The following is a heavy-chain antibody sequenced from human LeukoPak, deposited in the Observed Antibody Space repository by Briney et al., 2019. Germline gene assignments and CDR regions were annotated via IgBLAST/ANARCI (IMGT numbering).Heavy chain of an antibody. V-gene: IGHV5-51*01. CDR3: ARLGGDLYCTSTRCFYDY. D-gene: IGHD2-2*01. CDR2: IYAGDSNT. Sequence: GESLKISCKGSGYRFTSYWIGWVRRMPGKGLEWMGLIYAGDSNTRYRPSFQGQVTISVDKSISTAYPQWSSLKASDTAMYYCARLGGDLYCTSTRCFYDYWGQGTLDTVSP. J-gene: IGHJ4*02. CDR1: GYRFTSYW.